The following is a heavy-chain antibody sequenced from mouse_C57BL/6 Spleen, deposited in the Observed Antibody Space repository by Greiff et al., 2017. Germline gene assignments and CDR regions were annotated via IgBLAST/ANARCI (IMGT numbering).Heavy chain of an antibody. V-gene: IGHV1-53*01. CDR3: ARSGYYVNYEAWFAY. D-gene: IGHD2-1*01. Sequence: QVQLKQPGTELVKPGASVKLSCKASGYTFTSYWMHWVKQRPGQGLEWIGNINPSNGGTNYNEKFKSKATLTVDKSSSTAYMQLSSLTSEDSAFYYCARSGYYVNYEAWFAYWGQGTLVTVSA. CDR2: INPSNGGT. CDR1: GYTFTSYW. J-gene: IGHJ3*01.